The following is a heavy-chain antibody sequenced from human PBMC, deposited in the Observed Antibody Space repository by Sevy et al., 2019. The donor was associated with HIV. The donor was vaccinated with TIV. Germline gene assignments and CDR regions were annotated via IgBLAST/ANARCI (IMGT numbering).Heavy chain of an antibody. J-gene: IGHJ5*02. CDR1: GFTFSNAW. Sequence: GGSLRLSCAASGFTFSNAWMSWVRQAPGKGLEWVDRIKSKTDGGTTDYAAPVKGRFTISRDDSKNTLYLQMNSLKTEDTAVYYCTTVAVAGTNWFDPWGQGTLVTVSS. CDR3: TTVAVAGTNWFDP. CDR2: IKSKTDGGTT. D-gene: IGHD6-19*01. V-gene: IGHV3-15*01.